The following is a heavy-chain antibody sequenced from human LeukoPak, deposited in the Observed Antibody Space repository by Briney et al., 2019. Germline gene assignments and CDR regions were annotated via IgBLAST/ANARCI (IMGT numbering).Heavy chain of an antibody. CDR3: ARRAAVGQAYFDY. Sequence: SETLSLTCSVSGGSLTSDYWSWIRQSPVRGLEFIAYIYPIGTIYNPSLKDRVTLSIDTSNSQYSLKLDSVTAADTAVYYCARRAAVGQAYFDYWGQGILVTVSS. D-gene: IGHD6-13*01. J-gene: IGHJ4*02. V-gene: IGHV4-59*08. CDR1: GGSLTSDY. CDR2: IYPIGT.